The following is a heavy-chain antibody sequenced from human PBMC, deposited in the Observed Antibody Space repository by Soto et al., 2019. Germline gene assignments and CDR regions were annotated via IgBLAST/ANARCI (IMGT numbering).Heavy chain of an antibody. CDR2: ISAYNGNT. D-gene: IGHD2-2*01. Sequence: ASVKVSCKASCYTFTSYGMSWVRQAPGQGLEWMGSISAYNGNTNYAQKFQGWVTMTRDTSISTAYMELSRLRSDDTAVYYCASWEGSTSQAMDVWGQGTTVTVSS. CDR3: ASWEGSTSQAMDV. V-gene: IGHV1-18*04. CDR1: CYTFTSYG. J-gene: IGHJ6*02.